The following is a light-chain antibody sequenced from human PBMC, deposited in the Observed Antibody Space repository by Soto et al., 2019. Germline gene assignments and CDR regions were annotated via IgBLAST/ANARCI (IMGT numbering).Light chain of an antibody. CDR2: EVS. CDR3: CSYAGSSTYV. J-gene: IGLJ1*01. CDR1: SSDVGSYNL. Sequence: QSVLTQPASVSGSPGQWITISCTGTSSDVGSYNLVSWYQQHPGKAPKLLIYEVSKRPSGVSNHFSGSKSGNTASLTISGLQAEDEADYYCCSYAGSSTYVFGTGTKVTVL. V-gene: IGLV2-23*02.